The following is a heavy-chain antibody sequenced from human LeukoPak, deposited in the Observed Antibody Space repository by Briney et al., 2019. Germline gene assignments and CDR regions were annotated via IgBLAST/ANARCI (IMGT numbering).Heavy chain of an antibody. Sequence: GGSLRLSCATSGFTFRNYGMSWVRQAPGKGLEWLANIKLDGSDEHYADSVKGRFTISRDNAKNSLFLQMNNLRAADTAVYYCARDDSGPRNKYYYESTGFYSRPYYLDYWGQGALVTVSS. D-gene: IGHD3-22*01. CDR2: IKLDGSDE. CDR1: GFTFRNYG. J-gene: IGHJ4*02. V-gene: IGHV3-7*01. CDR3: ARDDSGPRNKYYYESTGFYSRPYYLDY.